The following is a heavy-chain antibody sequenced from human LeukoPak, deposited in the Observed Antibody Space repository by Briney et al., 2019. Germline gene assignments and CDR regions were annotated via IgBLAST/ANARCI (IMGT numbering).Heavy chain of an antibody. CDR3: AKERTPFWSGYSMGRFFDL. CDR1: GFTFSSDA. CDR2: ISGSGGST. V-gene: IGHV3-23*01. J-gene: IGHJ2*01. D-gene: IGHD3-3*01. Sequence: GGSLRLSCAASGFTFSSDAMSWGRQAPGKGLEWVSAISGSGGSTYYADSVKGRFTISRDNSKNTLYLQMTSLRAEDTALYYCAKERTPFWSGYSMGRFFDLWGRATLVTVSS.